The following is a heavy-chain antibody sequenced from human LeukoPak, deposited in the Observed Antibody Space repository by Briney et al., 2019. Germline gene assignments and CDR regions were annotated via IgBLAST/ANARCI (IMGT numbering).Heavy chain of an antibody. CDR3: ASWAYGSGSWDFDY. V-gene: IGHV1-46*01. CDR1: GYTFTSYY. CDR2: INPSGGST. J-gene: IGHJ4*02. Sequence: ASVTVSCKASGYTFTSYYMHWVRQAPGQGLEWMGIINPSGGSTSYAQKFQGRVTMTSDTSTSTVYMELSSLRPEDTAVYYCASWAYGSGSWDFDYWGQGTLVTVSS. D-gene: IGHD3-10*01.